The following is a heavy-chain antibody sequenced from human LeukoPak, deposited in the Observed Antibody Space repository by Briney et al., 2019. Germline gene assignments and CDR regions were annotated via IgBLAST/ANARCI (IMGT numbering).Heavy chain of an antibody. V-gene: IGHV4-4*09. CDR2: IYTDGSA. CDR1: GGSIRNYF. Sequence: SETLSLTCTVSGGSIRNYFWSWIRQPPGESLEWIGYIYTDGSATYNPSLESRVSMSVDTSKNQFSLKLSSVTAADTAMYYCARHRGGRYSESYLDYWGQATLVTVSS. CDR3: ARHRGGRYSESYLDY. D-gene: IGHD5-12*01. J-gene: IGHJ4*02.